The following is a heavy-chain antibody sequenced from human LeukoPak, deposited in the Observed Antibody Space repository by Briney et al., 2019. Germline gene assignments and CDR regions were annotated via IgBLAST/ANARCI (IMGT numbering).Heavy chain of an antibody. CDR1: GYSFNEYY. V-gene: IGHV1-2*02. J-gene: IGHJ2*01. Sequence: ASVKVSCRAPGYSFNEYYVHWVRQAPGQGLEWMGWIVPITGDTRYAPRFQGGVTLSSDTSTSTAYLELSSLRSDDTAVFYCATATRYDSSDARSHYFDLWGRDTLITVSS. CDR3: ATATRYDSSDARSHYFDL. CDR2: IVPITGDT. D-gene: IGHD3-22*01.